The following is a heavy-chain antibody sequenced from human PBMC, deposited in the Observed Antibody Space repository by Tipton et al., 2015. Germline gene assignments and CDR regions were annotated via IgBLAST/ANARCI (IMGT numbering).Heavy chain of an antibody. J-gene: IGHJ3*02. Sequence: TLSLTCSVSGGSISSHYWSWIRQSPGKGLEWIGYISYSGTTNYNPSLNSRVTISVDTSKNQFSLSLTSVTAADTAVYYCARVPDSGFDAFDIWGQGTMVTVSS. CDR2: ISYSGTT. CDR3: ARVPDSGFDAFDI. V-gene: IGHV4-59*11. CDR1: GGSISSHY. D-gene: IGHD5-12*01.